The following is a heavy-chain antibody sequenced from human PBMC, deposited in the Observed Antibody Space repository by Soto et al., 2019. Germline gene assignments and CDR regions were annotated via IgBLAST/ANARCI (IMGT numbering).Heavy chain of an antibody. V-gene: IGHV1-18*01. CDR3: ARGGTPIDY. Sequence: VRQAPGQGLEWMGWISAYNGNTNYAQNFQGRVTMTTDTSTRTAYMELRSLRSDDTAVYYCARGGTPIDYCGQGTLVTVSS. CDR2: ISAYNGNT. J-gene: IGHJ4*02. D-gene: IGHD3-16*01.